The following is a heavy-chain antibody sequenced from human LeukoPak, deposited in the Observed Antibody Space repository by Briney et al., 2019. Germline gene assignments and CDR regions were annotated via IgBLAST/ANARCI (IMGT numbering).Heavy chain of an antibody. CDR3: TTDGEVIWFDP. CDR2: IESKTDGGTT. CDR1: GFTFSNAW. V-gene: IGHV3-15*04. D-gene: IGHD3-16*01. J-gene: IGHJ5*02. Sequence: GGSLRLSCAASGFTFSNAWMSWVRQAPGKGLEWVGRIESKTDGGTTDYAAPVKGRFTISRDDSKNTLYLQMNSLKTEDTAVYYCTTDGEVIWFDPWGRGTLVTVSS.